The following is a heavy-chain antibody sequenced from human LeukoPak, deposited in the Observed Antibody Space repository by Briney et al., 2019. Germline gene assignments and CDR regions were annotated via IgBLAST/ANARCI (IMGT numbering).Heavy chain of an antibody. J-gene: IGHJ4*02. CDR3: ARDSSWYYFDY. V-gene: IGHV3-23*01. CDR1: GFTFNNYA. CDR2: FAMIDDII. Sequence: GGSLRLSCAGSGFTFNNYAMSWVRQVPGKGLEWVSGFAMIDDIIHYVDSVKGRFTISRDNSKNTLYVQMNSLRAEDTAVYYCARDSSWYYFDYWGQGTLVTVSS. D-gene: IGHD6-19*01.